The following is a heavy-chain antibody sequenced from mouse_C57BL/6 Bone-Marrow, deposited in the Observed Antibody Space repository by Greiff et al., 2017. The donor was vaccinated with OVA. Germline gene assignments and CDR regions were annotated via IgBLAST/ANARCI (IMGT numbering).Heavy chain of an antibody. V-gene: IGHV1-64*01. CDR2: IHPNSGGT. Sequence: QVQLQQPGAELVKPGASVKLSCKASGYTFTSYWMHWVKQRPGQGLEWIGMIHPNSGGTNYTEKFKSKATLTVDKSSSTAYMQLSSLTSEDSAVDDCADGSSLYWYFDDWGKGTTVTVSA. CDR1: GYTFTSYW. J-gene: IGHJ1*03. CDR3: ADGSSLYWYFDD. D-gene: IGHD1-1*01.